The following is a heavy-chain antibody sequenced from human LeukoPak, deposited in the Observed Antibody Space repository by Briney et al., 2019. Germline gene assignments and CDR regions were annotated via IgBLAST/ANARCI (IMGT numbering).Heavy chain of an antibody. D-gene: IGHD6-13*01. CDR3: ARVLEAASFDY. CDR2: ISGSGGQT. Sequence: GGSLRLSCAASGFTFSYYGMSWVRQAPGKGLEWVSAISGSGGQTYYADSVKGRFTISRDNAKNSLYLQMNSLRADDTAVYYCARVLEAASFDYWGQGSPVTVSS. J-gene: IGHJ4*02. CDR1: GFTFSYYG. V-gene: IGHV3-23*01.